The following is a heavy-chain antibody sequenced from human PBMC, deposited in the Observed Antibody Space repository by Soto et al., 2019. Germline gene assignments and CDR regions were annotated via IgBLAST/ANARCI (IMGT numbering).Heavy chain of an antibody. J-gene: IGHJ3*02. CDR1: GGSFSSYT. CDR2: IMPVFGTP. Sequence: QVLLVQSGAVVKKPGSSVKVSCKAAGGSFSSYTVSWVRQAPGQGLDYMGGIMPVFGTPTYTEKFQGRITITADASTGTAYMELTSLKSDDTAVYYCARGVTANYMGGDAFAIWGQGTMVTVSS. V-gene: IGHV1-69*01. CDR3: ARGVTANYMGGDAFAI. D-gene: IGHD3-16*01.